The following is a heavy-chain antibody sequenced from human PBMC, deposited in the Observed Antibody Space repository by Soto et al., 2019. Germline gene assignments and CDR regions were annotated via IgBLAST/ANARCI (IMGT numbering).Heavy chain of an antibody. CDR1: GYRFTSYW. D-gene: IGHD3-22*01. CDR3: ARKDKSGYFNWFDP. J-gene: IGHJ5*02. V-gene: IGHV5-51*01. CDR2: IFPSDSDT. Sequence: GESLKISCRTSGYRFTSYWIAWVRQMPAKGLEWRGIIFPSDSDTRYSPSFQGQVTISADRSTSTVFLQWASLEASDTAVYFCARKDKSGYFNWFDPWGQGTLVTVSS.